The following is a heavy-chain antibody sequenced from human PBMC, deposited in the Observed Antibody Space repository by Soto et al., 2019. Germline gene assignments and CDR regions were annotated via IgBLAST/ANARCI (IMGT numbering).Heavy chain of an antibody. CDR2: ISAYNGNT. J-gene: IGHJ4*02. Sequence: GASVKVSCKASGYTFTSYGVSWVRQAPGQGLEWMGWISAYNGNTNYAQKLQGRVTMTTDTSTSTAYMELRSLRSDDTAVYYCARGFGCRSTSCSSMYLDYWGQGTLVTVSS. D-gene: IGHD2-2*01. CDR3: ARGFGCRSTSCSSMYLDY. V-gene: IGHV1-18*01. CDR1: GYTFTSYG.